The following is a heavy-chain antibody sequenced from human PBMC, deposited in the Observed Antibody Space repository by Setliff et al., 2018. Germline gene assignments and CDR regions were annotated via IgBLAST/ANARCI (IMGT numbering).Heavy chain of an antibody. J-gene: IGHJ3*02. Sequence: SLKISCVASAFSFSRSWMSWVRQTPGKGLEWVANIKEDGSDKYYVDSVKGRFTISRDNAKNSLYLQMNSLRAEDTAVYYCARDRAYRSFDIWGQGTMVTVSS. CDR3: ARDRAYRSFDI. CDR2: IKEDGSDK. V-gene: IGHV3-7*03. D-gene: IGHD2-2*01. CDR1: AFSFSRSW.